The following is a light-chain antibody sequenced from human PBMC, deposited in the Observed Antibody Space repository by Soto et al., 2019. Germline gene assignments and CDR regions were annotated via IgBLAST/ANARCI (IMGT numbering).Light chain of an antibody. CDR2: XVS. Sequence: QSALTQPRSVSGSPGQSVTISCTGTSSDVGGYNYVSWYQQHPGKAPKLMIYXVSXRXXXXPDXXXGSKSGNTASLTISGLQAEDEADYYCCSYAGSYTYVFGTGTKLTVL. V-gene: IGLV2-11*01. CDR3: CSYAGSYTYV. J-gene: IGLJ1*01. CDR1: SSDVGGYNY.